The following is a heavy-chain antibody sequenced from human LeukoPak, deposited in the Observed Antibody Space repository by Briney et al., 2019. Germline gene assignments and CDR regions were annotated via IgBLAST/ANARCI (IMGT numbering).Heavy chain of an antibody. CDR1: GYTFTSYD. CDR2: MNPNSGNT. V-gene: IGHV1-8*02. J-gene: IGHJ4*02. CDR3: ARAGRLPAYYFDY. D-gene: IGHD2-15*01. Sequence: ASVKVSCKASGYTFTSYDINWVRQATGQGLEWMGWMNPNSGNTGYAQKFQGRVTMTRDTSISTAYMELSSLRSEDTAVYYCARAGRLPAYYFDYWGQGTLVTVSS.